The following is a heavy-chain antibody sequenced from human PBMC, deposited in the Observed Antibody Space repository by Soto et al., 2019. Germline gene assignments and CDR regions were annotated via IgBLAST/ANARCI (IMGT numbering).Heavy chain of an antibody. V-gene: IGHV4-59*01. J-gene: IGHJ4*02. CDR3: ARDPTRLGWHDY. CDR1: GGSISTYY. D-gene: IGHD5-12*01. Sequence: QVQLQESGPGLVKPSETLSLTCTVSGGSISTYYWSWIRQPPGKGLEWIGYIFYSGTTTYNPSLESRVTISVDTSKNQFSLRLTSVTAADTAVYYCARDPTRLGWHDYWGQGALVTVSS. CDR2: IFYSGTT.